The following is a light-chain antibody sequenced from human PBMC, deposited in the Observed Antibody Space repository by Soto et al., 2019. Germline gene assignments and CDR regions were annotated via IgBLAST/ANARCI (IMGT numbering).Light chain of an antibody. Sequence: DIQMTQPPSSLSASVGDRVTITCRASQSIRSHLNWYQHKPGKAPKLLIYAASSLQSGVPSRFSGSGSGTDFTLTTSSLQPEDFATDYCQQSYSTPRTFGQRTKVEIK. CDR3: QQSYSTPRT. CDR2: AAS. CDR1: QSIRSH. V-gene: IGKV1-39*01. J-gene: IGKJ1*01.